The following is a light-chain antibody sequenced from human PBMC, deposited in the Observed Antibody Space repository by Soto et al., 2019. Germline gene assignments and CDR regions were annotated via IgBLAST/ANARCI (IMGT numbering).Light chain of an antibody. J-gene: IGLJ3*02. Sequence: QSALTQPRSVSGSPGQSVTISCTGTSSDVGGYNYDSWYQQHPGKAPKLVIYDVSKWPSGVPDRFSGSKSGNTASLTISGLQAEDEADSYCCSYAGFSLWVFGGGTKLTVL. CDR3: CSYAGFSLWV. V-gene: IGLV2-11*01. CDR1: SSDVGGYNY. CDR2: DVS.